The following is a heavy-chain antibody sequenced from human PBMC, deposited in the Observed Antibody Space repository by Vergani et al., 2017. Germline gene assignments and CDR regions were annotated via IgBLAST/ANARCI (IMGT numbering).Heavy chain of an antibody. CDR2: ISAYNGNT. CDR1: GYTFTSYG. V-gene: IGHV1-18*04. CDR3: AREQWLPSDYFDY. D-gene: IGHD6-19*01. J-gene: IGHJ4*02. Sequence: QVQLVQSGAEVKKPGASVKVSCKASGYTFTSYGISWVRQDPGQGLEWMGWISAYNGNTNYEQKLQGRVTMSTDTSTSTAYMELRGLSADDTAVYYCAREQWLPSDYFDYWGQGTLVTVSS.